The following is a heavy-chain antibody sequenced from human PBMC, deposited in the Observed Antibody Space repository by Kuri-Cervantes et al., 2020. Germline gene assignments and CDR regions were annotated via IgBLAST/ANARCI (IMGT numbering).Heavy chain of an antibody. V-gene: IGHV4-61*08. D-gene: IGHD2-2*01. CDR1: GGSISSGGYY. CDR2: IYYSGSIYYSGST. CDR3: ARVEPIFCSSTSCYVRD. Sequence: SETLSLTCTVSGGSISSGGYYWTWIRQHPGKGLEWIGYIYYSGSIYYSGSTTYNPSLKSRVTISVDTSKNQFSLKLSSVTAADTAVYYCARVEPIFCSSTSCYVRDWGQGTLVTVSS. J-gene: IGHJ4*02.